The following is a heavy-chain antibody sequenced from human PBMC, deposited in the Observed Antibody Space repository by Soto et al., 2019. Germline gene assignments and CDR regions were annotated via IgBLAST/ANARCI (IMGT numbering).Heavy chain of an antibody. V-gene: IGHV3-30-3*01. J-gene: IGHJ4*02. CDR1: GFTFSSYA. D-gene: IGHD2-2*01. Sequence: SLRLSCAASGFTFSSYAMHWVRQAPGKGLEWVAVISYDGSNKYYADSVKGRFTISRDSSKNTLYLQMNSLRVEDTAVYYCARGPSSLTRFDYWGQGTLVTVSS. CDR3: ARGPSSLTRFDY. CDR2: ISYDGSNK.